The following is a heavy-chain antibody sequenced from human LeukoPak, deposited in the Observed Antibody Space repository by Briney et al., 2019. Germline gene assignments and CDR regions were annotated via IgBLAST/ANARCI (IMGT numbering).Heavy chain of an antibody. CDR3: ARESDYGDYGTDY. Sequence: PGGSLRLSCAASGFTFTSYSINWVRQAPGKGLEWFSSISSSSSYIYYADSVKGRFTISRDNAKNSLYLQMNSLRAEDTAVYYCARESDYGDYGTDYWGQGTLVSVSS. V-gene: IGHV3-21*01. CDR1: GFTFTSYS. CDR2: ISSSSSYI. D-gene: IGHD4-17*01. J-gene: IGHJ4*02.